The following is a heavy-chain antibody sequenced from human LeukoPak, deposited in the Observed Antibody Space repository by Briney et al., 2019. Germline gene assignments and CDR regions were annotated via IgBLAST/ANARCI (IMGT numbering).Heavy chain of an antibody. J-gene: IGHJ4*02. Sequence: GGSLRLSCAASGFTLGNYWMHWVRQAPGKGLVWVSRINSDGSRTNYADSVKGRFTISRDNAKNSLYLQMNSLRAEDTAVYYCARGAYCGGDCYSSDFDYWGQGTLVTVSS. CDR1: GFTLGNYW. V-gene: IGHV3-74*01. D-gene: IGHD2-21*02. CDR2: INSDGSRT. CDR3: ARGAYCGGDCYSSDFDY.